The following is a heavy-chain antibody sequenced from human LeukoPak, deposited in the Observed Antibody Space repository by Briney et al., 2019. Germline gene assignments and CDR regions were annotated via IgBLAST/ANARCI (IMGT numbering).Heavy chain of an antibody. V-gene: IGHV3-30*04. CDR3: ARDKVSTKGYSSGWSFDY. CDR2: TSNDGINK. D-gene: IGHD6-19*01. CDR1: GFTFSSYA. Sequence: PGGSLRLSCAASGFTFSSYAMHWVRQAPGKGLEWVAVTSNDGINKYYSDSVKGRLTMSRDNSKNTLYLQMGSLRAEDTAVYYCARDKVSTKGYSSGWSFDYWGQGTLVTVSS. J-gene: IGHJ4*02.